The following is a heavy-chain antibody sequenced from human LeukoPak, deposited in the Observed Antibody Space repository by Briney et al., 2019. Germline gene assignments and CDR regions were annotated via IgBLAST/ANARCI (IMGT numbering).Heavy chain of an antibody. J-gene: IGHJ5*02. CDR2: ISSSSYT. Sequence: GGSLRLSCAASGFTFSDYYMSWIRQAPGKGLEWVSYISSSSYTNYADSVKGRFTISRDNAKNSLYLQMNSLRAEDTAVYYCAGTPRPGDYGDHHWGQGTLVTVSS. V-gene: IGHV3-11*03. CDR1: GFTFSDYY. CDR3: AGTPRPGDYGDHH. D-gene: IGHD4-17*01.